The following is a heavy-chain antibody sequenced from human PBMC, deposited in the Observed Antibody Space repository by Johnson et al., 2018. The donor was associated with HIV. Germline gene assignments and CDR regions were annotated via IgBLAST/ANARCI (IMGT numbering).Heavy chain of an antibody. D-gene: IGHD6-19*01. CDR3: AKFAVAGFDI. CDR2: ILYDGINK. Sequence: QVQLMESGGGVVQPGRSLRLSCAASGFTFSSYAMHWVRQAPGKGLEWVAVILYDGINKYYADSVKGRFTISRDNSKNTLYLQMNSLRAEDTAVYYCAKFAVAGFDIWGQGTMVTVSS. CDR1: GFTFSSYA. J-gene: IGHJ3*02. V-gene: IGHV3-30*04.